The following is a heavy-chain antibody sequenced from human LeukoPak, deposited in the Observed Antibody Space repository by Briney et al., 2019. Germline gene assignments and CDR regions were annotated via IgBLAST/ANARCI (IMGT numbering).Heavy chain of an antibody. V-gene: IGHV4-31*03. CDR3: ARDRRYGDYYGMDV. CDR1: GGSISSGGYY. Sequence: PSETLSLTCTVSGGSISSGGYYWSWIRQHPGKGLEWIGYIYYSGSTYYNPSLKSRVTIPVDTSKNQFSLKLSSVTAADTAVYYCARDRRYGDYYGMDVWGQGTTVTVSS. J-gene: IGHJ6*02. D-gene: IGHD4-17*01. CDR2: IYYSGST.